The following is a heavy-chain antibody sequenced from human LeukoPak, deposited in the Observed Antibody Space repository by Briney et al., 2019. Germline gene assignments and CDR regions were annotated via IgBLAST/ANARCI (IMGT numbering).Heavy chain of an antibody. Sequence: ASVKVSCKASGYTFTGYYMHWVRQAPGQGLEWMGWINPNSGGTNYAQKFQGRVTMTRDTSISTAYMELSRLRSDDTAVYYCARAASAASAFDIWGQGTMVTVSS. J-gene: IGHJ3*02. V-gene: IGHV1-2*02. CDR2: INPNSGGT. CDR3: ARAASAASAFDI. CDR1: GYTFTGYY. D-gene: IGHD6-13*01.